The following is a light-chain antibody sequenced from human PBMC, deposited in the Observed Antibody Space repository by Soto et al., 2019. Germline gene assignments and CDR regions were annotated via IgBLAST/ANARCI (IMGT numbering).Light chain of an antibody. J-gene: IGLJ3*02. V-gene: IGLV2-8*01. CDR3: SSYAGSNKLV. Sequence: QSALTQPPSASESPGQSVTISCTGTSSDVGTYNYVSWYQQHPDKAPKLMIYEVSKRPSGVPDRFSGSKSGNTASLTVSGLQAEDEADYYCSSYAGSNKLVFGGGTKLTV. CDR1: SSDVGTYNY. CDR2: EVS.